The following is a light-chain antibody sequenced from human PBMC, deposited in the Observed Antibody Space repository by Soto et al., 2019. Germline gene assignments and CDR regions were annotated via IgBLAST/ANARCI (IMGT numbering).Light chain of an antibody. CDR1: QSVSSY. CDR2: DAS. V-gene: IGKV3-11*01. Sequence: EIVLTQSPATLSLSPGERATLSCRASQSVSSYLAWYQQQPGQAPRLLIYDASNRATGIPARFSGSGSGTDFTLTISSLEPDDFAVYFCRQRNKWPLTFGGGTKVEIK. J-gene: IGKJ4*01. CDR3: RQRNKWPLT.